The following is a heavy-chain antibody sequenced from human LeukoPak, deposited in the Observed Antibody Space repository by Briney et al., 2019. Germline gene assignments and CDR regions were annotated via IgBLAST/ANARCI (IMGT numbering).Heavy chain of an antibody. CDR1: GFTVSSNY. CDR3: ARARGGCSSTSCSSYFDY. D-gene: IGHD2-2*01. J-gene: IGHJ4*02. Sequence: PGGSLRLSCAASGFTVSSNYMSWVRQAPGKGLEWVSSISSSSSYIYYADSVKGRFTISRDNAKNSLYLQMNSLRAEDTAVYYCARARGGCSSTSCSSYFDYWGQGTLVTVSS. CDR2: ISSSSSYI. V-gene: IGHV3-21*01.